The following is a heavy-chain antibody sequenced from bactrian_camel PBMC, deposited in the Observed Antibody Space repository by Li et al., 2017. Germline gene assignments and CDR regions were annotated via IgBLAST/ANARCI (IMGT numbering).Heavy chain of an antibody. CDR3: AADEELVARCPEVLSY. CDR2: VSASTGAT. J-gene: IGHJ4*01. V-gene: IGHV3S40*01. Sequence: VQLVESGGGLVQPGGSLRLSCVASGFTFSIGDMSWVRQAPGKGLEWVSSVSASTGATTTADSVKGRFNISRDNVLKTLWLQMNSLKPEDTGMYYCAADEELVARCPEVLSYWGQGTQVTV. D-gene: IGHD2*01. CDR1: GFTFSIGD.